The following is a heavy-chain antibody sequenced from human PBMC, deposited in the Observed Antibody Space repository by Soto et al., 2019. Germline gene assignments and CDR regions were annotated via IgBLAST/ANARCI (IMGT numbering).Heavy chain of an antibody. Sequence: SETLSLTCTVSGGSISSGGYYWSWIRQHPGKGLEWIGYIYYSGSTYYNPSLKSRVTISVDTSKNQFSLKLSSVTAADTAVYYCARTTLYYDILPKNWFDPWGQGTLVTVSS. CDR3: ARTTLYYDILPKNWFDP. J-gene: IGHJ5*02. CDR1: GGSISSGGYY. V-gene: IGHV4-31*03. D-gene: IGHD3-9*01. CDR2: IYYSGST.